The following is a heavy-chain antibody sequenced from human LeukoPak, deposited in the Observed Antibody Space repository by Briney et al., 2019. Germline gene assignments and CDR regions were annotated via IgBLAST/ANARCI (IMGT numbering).Heavy chain of an antibody. Sequence: PSETLSLTCTVSGGSISSSSYYWSWIRQPAGKGLEWIGRIHTSGSTNYNPSLKSRVTMSVDTSKNQFSLKLSSVTAADTAVYYRARDQYYYDSSGYYRIDYWGQGTLVTVSS. CDR3: ARDQYYYDSSGYYRIDY. D-gene: IGHD3-22*01. CDR2: IHTSGST. V-gene: IGHV4-61*02. CDR1: GGSISSSSYY. J-gene: IGHJ4*02.